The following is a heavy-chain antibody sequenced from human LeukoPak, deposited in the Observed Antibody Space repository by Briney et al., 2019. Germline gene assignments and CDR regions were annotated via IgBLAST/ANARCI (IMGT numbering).Heavy chain of an antibody. CDR1: GFTFSSYE. J-gene: IGHJ6*04. Sequence: GGSLRLSCAASGFTFSSYEMNWVRQAPGKGLEWVSYISSSGSTIYYADSVKGRFTISRDNAENSLYLQMNSLRAEDTAVYYCARDPAYYDILTGYYNYGMDVWGKGTTVTVSS. V-gene: IGHV3-48*03. CDR2: ISSSGSTI. D-gene: IGHD3-9*01. CDR3: ARDPAYYDILTGYYNYGMDV.